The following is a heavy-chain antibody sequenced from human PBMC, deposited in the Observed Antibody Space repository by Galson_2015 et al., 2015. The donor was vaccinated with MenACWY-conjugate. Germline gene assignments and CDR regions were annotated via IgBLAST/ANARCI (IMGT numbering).Heavy chain of an antibody. CDR1: GFTFSSYW. Sequence: SLRLSCAASGFTFSSYWMSWVRRAPGKGLEWVANIKQDGSEKYYVDSVKGRFTISRDNAKNSLYLQMNSLRAEDTAVYYCARDYAPSFRSIVVVPAAMELGFDYWGQGTLVTVSS. CDR3: ARDYAPSFRSIVVVPAAMELGFDY. D-gene: IGHD2-2*01. V-gene: IGHV3-7*03. CDR2: IKQDGSEK. J-gene: IGHJ4*02.